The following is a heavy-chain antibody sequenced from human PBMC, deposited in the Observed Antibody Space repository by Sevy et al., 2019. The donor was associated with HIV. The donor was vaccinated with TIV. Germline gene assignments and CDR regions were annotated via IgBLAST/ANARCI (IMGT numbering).Heavy chain of an antibody. Sequence: ASVKVSCRASGYRFTSYSITWVRQAPGEGLEWMGMISGDNGDRKYAEEFQDRLTLAADKSSTTAFMELRSLRSNDTAIYYCAKSRGSSGFSDWGQGTLVTVSS. CDR3: AKSRGSSGFSD. D-gene: IGHD6-19*01. V-gene: IGHV1-18*04. J-gene: IGHJ4*02. CDR2: ISGDNGDR. CDR1: GYRFTSYS.